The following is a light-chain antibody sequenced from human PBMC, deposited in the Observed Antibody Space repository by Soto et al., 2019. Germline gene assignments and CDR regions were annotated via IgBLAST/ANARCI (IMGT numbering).Light chain of an antibody. V-gene: IGLV4-69*01. CDR1: RGHSNYA. Sequence: QLVLTQSPSASASLGASVKLPCTLSRGHSNYAIAWHQQQPEKGPRYLMKLNRDGRHTKGDGIHNRFSGSSSGAERYLTISSLQSGDEADYFCQTWGTGIVIFGVGTQLTVL. CDR2: LNRDGRH. CDR3: QTWGTGIVI. J-gene: IGLJ2*01.